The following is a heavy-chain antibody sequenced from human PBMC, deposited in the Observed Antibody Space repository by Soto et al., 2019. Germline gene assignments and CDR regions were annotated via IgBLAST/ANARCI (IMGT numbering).Heavy chain of an antibody. Sequence: EVQLVESGGGLVQPGRSLRLSCAASGFTFDDYAMHWVRQSPGKGLEWVSGISWNSGSIGYADSVKGRFTISRDNAKNSLYLQMNSLRAVDTALYYCAKDYCSGGSCYSVYYWGQGTLVTVSS. CDR1: GFTFDDYA. V-gene: IGHV3-9*01. J-gene: IGHJ4*02. D-gene: IGHD2-15*01. CDR2: ISWNSGSI. CDR3: AKDYCSGGSCYSVYY.